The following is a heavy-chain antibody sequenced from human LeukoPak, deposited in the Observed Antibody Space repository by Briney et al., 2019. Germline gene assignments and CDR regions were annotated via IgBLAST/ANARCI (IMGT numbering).Heavy chain of an antibody. J-gene: IGHJ4*02. V-gene: IGHV3-30*04. Sequence: PGGSLRLSCAASGFTFSSYAMRWVRQAPGKGLEWVAVISYDGSNKYYADSVKGRFTISRDNSKNTLYLQMNSLRAEDTAVYYCARGIVVVPAAMDYWGQGTLVTVSS. D-gene: IGHD2-2*01. CDR3: ARGIVVVPAAMDY. CDR1: GFTFSSYA. CDR2: ISYDGSNK.